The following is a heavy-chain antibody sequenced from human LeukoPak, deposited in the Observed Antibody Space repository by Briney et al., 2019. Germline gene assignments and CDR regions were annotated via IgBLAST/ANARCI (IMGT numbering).Heavy chain of an antibody. CDR1: GFTFSSYA. D-gene: IGHD2-2*01. V-gene: IGHV3-23*01. CDR2: ISGSGGST. J-gene: IGHJ4*02. CDR3: AKQGYCSSTSCYDWGGFSDY. Sequence: GGSLRLSCAASGFTFSSYAMSWVRQAPGKGLEWVSAISGSGGSTYYADSEKGRFTISRDNSKNTLYLQMNSLRAEDTAVYYCAKQGYCSSTSCYDWGGFSDYWGQGTLVTVSS.